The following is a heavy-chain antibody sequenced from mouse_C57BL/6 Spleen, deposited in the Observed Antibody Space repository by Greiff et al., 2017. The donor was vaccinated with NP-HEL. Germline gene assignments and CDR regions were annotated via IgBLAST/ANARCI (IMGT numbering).Heavy chain of an antibody. CDR3: ARDYYGSPPAWFAY. J-gene: IGHJ3*01. CDR1: GYTFTSYG. V-gene: IGHV1-81*01. D-gene: IGHD1-1*01. Sequence: VQLQQSGAELARPGASVKLSCKASGYTFTSYGISWVKQRTGQGLEWIGEIYPRSGNTYYNEKFKGKATLTADKSSSTAYMELRSLTSEDSAVYFCARDYYGSPPAWFAYWGQGTLVTVSA. CDR2: IYPRSGNT.